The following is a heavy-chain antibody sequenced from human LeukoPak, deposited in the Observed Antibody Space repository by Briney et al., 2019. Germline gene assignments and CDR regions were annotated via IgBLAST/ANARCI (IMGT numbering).Heavy chain of an antibody. CDR2: IYSGGST. CDR1: GFTFSSYG. CDR3: ARYPRYDYVWGSLSEGDY. Sequence: PGRSLRLSCAASGFTFSSYGMHLVRQAPGKGLEWVSVIYSGGSTYYADSVKGRFTISRDNSKNTLYLQMNSLRAEDTAVYYCARYPRYDYVWGSLSEGDYWGQGTLVTVSS. J-gene: IGHJ4*02. D-gene: IGHD3-16*01. V-gene: IGHV3-66*01.